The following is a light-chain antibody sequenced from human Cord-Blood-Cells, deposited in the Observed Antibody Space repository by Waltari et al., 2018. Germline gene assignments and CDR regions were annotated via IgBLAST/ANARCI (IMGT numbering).Light chain of an antibody. J-gene: IGKJ1*01. V-gene: IGKV3-15*01. CDR2: GAS. Sequence: EIVMTQSPATLSVSPGERATLSCRASQSCSSNLAWYPQKPGQAPSLLIYGASTRATGIPARVSGSGSGTEFTLTISGLKSEDFAVYYCQQYNNWPRTFGQGTKVEIK. CDR1: QSCSSN. CDR3: QQYNNWPRT.